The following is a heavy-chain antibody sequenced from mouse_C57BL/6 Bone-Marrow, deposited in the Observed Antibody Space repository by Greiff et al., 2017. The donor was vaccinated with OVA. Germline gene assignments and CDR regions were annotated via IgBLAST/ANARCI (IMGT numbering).Heavy chain of an antibody. V-gene: IGHV1-85*01. CDR2: IYPSDGST. D-gene: IGHD2-5*01. CDR1: GYTFTSYD. J-gene: IGHJ1*03. CDR3: ARTVYNKRYFDV. Sequence: VKLQEPGPELVKPGASVKLSCKASGYTFTSYDINWVKQRPGQGLEWIGCIYPSDGSTKYNEKFKGKATLTVDKSSGTAYMQLNSLTSEDSAVYFCARTVYNKRYFDVWGKGTTVTVSS.